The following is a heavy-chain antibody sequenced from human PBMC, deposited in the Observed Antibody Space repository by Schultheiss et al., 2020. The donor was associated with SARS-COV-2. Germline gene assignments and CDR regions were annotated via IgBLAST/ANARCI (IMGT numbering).Heavy chain of an antibody. J-gene: IGHJ6*03. D-gene: IGHD4-11*01. V-gene: IGHV4-38-2*02. CDR2: IYHSGTT. CDR1: GGSISSYY. Sequence: SETLSLTCTVSGGSISSYYWGWIRQPPGKGLEWIGSIYHSGTTYYNPSLRSRVTISVDTSKNQFSLKLSSVTAADTAVYYCARTVTTYYYYYYYMDVWGKGTTVTVSS. CDR3: ARTVTTYYYYYYYMDV.